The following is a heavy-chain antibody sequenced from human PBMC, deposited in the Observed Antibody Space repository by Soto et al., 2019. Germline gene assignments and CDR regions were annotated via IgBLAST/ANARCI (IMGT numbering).Heavy chain of an antibody. CDR1: GFTFSSYA. J-gene: IGHJ4*02. CDR2: ISGSGGST. Sequence: GGSLRLSCAASGFTFSSYAMSWVRQAPGKGLEWVSAISGSGGSTYYADSVKGRFTISRDNSRNTLYLQMNSLRAEDTAVYYCARTIVATISDFDYWGQGTLVTVSS. CDR3: ARTIVATISDFDY. D-gene: IGHD5-12*01. V-gene: IGHV3-23*01.